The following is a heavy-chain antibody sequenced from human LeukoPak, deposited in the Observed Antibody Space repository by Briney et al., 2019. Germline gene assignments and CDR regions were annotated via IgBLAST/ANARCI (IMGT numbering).Heavy chain of an antibody. V-gene: IGHV3-20*04. CDR3: ASPSGLWRQINY. CDR1: GFIFDDYG. CDR2: INWNGGST. Sequence: GGSLRLSCAASGFIFDDYGMSWVRQAPGKGLEWVSGINWNGGSTGYADSVKGRFTISRDNAKNSLYLQMNSLRAEDTAVYYCASPSGLWRQINYWGQGTLVTVSS. D-gene: IGHD5-18*01. J-gene: IGHJ4*02.